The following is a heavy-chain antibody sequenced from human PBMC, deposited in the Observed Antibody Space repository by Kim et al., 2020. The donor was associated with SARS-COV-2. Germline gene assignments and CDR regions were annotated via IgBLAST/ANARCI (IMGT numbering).Heavy chain of an antibody. D-gene: IGHD2-21*02. V-gene: IGHV1-69*01. CDR3: ASTYCGGDCSLVWFDP. Sequence: KFEGRVTITADESTSTAYMELSSLRSEDTAVYYCASTYCGGDCSLVWFDPWGQGTLVTVSS. J-gene: IGHJ5*02.